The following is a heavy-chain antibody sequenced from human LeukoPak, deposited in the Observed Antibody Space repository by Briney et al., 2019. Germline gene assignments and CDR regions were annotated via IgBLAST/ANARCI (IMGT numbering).Heavy chain of an antibody. Sequence: GGSLRLSCAASGFTFSNAWMSWVRQAPGKGLEWVGRIKSKTDGGTTDYAAPVKGRFTISRDDSENTLYLQMNSLKTEDTAVYYCAKEGRRGVIDMDVWGKGTTVTVSS. J-gene: IGHJ6*03. D-gene: IGHD3-10*01. CDR3: AKEGRRGVIDMDV. CDR1: GFTFSNAW. CDR2: IKSKTDGGTT. V-gene: IGHV3-15*01.